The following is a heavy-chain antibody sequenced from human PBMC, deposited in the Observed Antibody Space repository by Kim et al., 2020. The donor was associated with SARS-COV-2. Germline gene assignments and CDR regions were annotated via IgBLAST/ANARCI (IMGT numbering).Heavy chain of an antibody. D-gene: IGHD6-13*01. CDR3: ARRYSSSYAAEYFQH. V-gene: IGHV4-39*01. CDR1: GGSISSSSYY. Sequence: SETLSLTCTVSGGSISSSSYYWGWIRQPPGKGLEWIGSIYYSGSTYYNPSLKSRVTISVDTSKNQFSLKLSSLTAAETAVYYCARRYSSSYAAEYFQHWGQCTLVTVSS. CDR2: IYYSGST. J-gene: IGHJ1*01.